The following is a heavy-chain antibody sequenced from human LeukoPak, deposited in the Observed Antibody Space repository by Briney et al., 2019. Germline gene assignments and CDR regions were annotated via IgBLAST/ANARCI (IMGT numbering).Heavy chain of an antibody. Sequence: GGSLRLSCSAPGFTFSSYAMHWVRQAPGKGLEYVSAISSNGGSTYYADSVKGRFTISRDNSKNTLYLQMSSLRAEDTAVYYCVKGSSWYLQAEYFQHWGQGTLVTVSS. V-gene: IGHV3-64D*06. CDR1: GFTFSSYA. J-gene: IGHJ1*01. D-gene: IGHD6-13*01. CDR2: ISSNGGST. CDR3: VKGSSWYLQAEYFQH.